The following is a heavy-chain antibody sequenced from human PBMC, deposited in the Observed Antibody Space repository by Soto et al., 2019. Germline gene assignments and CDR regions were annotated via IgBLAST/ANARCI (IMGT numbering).Heavy chain of an antibody. V-gene: IGHV1-8*02. Sequence: ASVKVSCKASGYTFINYDISWVRQATGQGLEWMGWMNPGSGKTGYANKFQGRVAMTRDASTSTAHLELSSLTSEDTAVYYCARMASSGTLNWFDPWGQGTLVTVSS. CDR3: ARMASSGTLNWFDP. CDR2: MNPGSGKT. J-gene: IGHJ5*02. CDR1: GYTFINYD.